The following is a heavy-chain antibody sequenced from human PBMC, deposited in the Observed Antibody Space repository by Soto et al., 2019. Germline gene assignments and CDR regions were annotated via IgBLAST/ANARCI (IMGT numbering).Heavy chain of an antibody. CDR1: GFTFSSYS. D-gene: IGHD2-2*01. J-gene: IGHJ4*02. V-gene: IGHV3-21*01. CDR3: ATVRYCSSTSCRVFDYYFDY. Sequence: GGSLRLSCAASGFTFSSYSMNWVRQAPGKGLEWVSSISSSSSYIYYADSVKGRYTISRDNAKNSLYLQMNSLRAEDTAVYYCATVRYCSSTSCRVFDYYFDYWGQGTLVTVSS. CDR2: ISSSSSYI.